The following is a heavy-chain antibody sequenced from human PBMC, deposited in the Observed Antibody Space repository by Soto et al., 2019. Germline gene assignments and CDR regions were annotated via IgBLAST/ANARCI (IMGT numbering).Heavy chain of an antibody. Sequence: EVQLVESGGGLVQPGRSLRLSCAASGFSFDDYAMYWVRQAPVKGLEWVSVISWNSRSIGYADSVKGRFTISRDNAKNSLYLQMNSLRAEDTALYYCAKGGSGSFIAPAGTGNWFAPWGQGTLVTVSS. CDR1: GFSFDDYA. CDR3: AKGGSGSFIAPAGTGNWFAP. J-gene: IGHJ5*02. V-gene: IGHV3-9*01. CDR2: ISWNSRSI. D-gene: IGHD6-13*01.